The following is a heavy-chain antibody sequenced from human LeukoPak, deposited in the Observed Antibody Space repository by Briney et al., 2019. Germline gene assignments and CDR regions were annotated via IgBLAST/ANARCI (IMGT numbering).Heavy chain of an antibody. CDR2: IWYDGSKT. CDR3: ARDRYYGSENYYYYYYMDV. J-gene: IGHJ6*03. D-gene: IGHD3-10*01. CDR1: GFTFSNYG. V-gene: IGHV3-33*01. Sequence: GRSPRLSCAASGFTFSNYGMHWVRQAPGKGLEWVAVIWYDGSKTYYADSVKGRFTISRDNSKNTLYLQMSSLRDEDAAVYYCARDRYYGSENYYYYYYMDVWGKGTTVTVSS.